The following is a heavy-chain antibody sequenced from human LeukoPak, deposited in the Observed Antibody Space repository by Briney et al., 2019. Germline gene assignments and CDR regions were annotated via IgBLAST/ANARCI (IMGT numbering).Heavy chain of an antibody. V-gene: IGHV3-23*01. Sequence: GGSLRLSCAVSGFTFSTYAMSWVRQAPGKGLEWVSVISASGGTTHYADSVKGRFTISRDNSKNTLYLQMNSLRAEDTAVYYCAKGGVITSNWFDPWGQGTLVTVSS. D-gene: IGHD3-22*01. CDR3: AKGGVITSNWFDP. J-gene: IGHJ5*02. CDR1: GFTFSTYA. CDR2: ISASGGTT.